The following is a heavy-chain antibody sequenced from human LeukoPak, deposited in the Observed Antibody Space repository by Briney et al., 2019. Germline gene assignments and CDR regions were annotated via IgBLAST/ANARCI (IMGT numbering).Heavy chain of an antibody. CDR3: ARVGGTDAFDI. CDR2: INYGGGST. CDR1: GFTLSDYS. Sequence: GGSLRLPCAASGFTLSDYSMHWVRQAPGKGLEYVSAINYGGGSTYYANSVKDRFTISRDNSKNTLSLQMGSLRAEDMAVYYCARVGGTDAFDIWGQGTMVTVSS. D-gene: IGHD2-15*01. J-gene: IGHJ3*02. V-gene: IGHV3-64*01.